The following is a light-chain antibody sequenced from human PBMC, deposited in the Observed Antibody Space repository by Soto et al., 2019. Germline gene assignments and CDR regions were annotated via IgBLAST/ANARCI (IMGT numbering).Light chain of an antibody. CDR2: DASRIYDAA. V-gene: IGKV1-5*01. CDR3: QQYSSYLWT. Sequence: DIQMTQSPSIVSASVGDTVTITCRASQYINNWLAWYQQKPGKAPQLLIYDASRIYDAATLESRVPSRFSGSGSGTEFTLTISSLRPDDFGTYYCQQYSSYLWTFGQGTTVDIK. J-gene: IGKJ1*01. CDR1: QYINNW.